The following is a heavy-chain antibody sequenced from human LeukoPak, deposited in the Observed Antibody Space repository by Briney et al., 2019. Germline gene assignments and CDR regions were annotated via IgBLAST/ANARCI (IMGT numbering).Heavy chain of an antibody. V-gene: IGHV4-59*11. Sequence: SETLSLTCTVSGGSISGHYWSWIRQPPGKGLEWIGYIYYSGSTNYNPSLKSRVTISVDTSKNQFSLKLSSVTAADTAVYYCARTMTYYDFWSGSTKGWFDPWGQGTLVTVSS. CDR3: ARTMTYYDFWSGSTKGWFDP. D-gene: IGHD3-3*01. CDR2: IYYSGST. J-gene: IGHJ5*02. CDR1: GGSISGHY.